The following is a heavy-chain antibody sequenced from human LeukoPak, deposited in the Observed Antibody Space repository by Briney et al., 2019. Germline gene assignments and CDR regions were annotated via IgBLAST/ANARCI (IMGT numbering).Heavy chain of an antibody. Sequence: SETPSLTCTVSGGSISSSSYYWGWIRQPPGKGLEWIGSIYYSGSTYYNPSLKSRVTISVDTSKNQFSLKLSSVTAADTAVYYCASLYDFWSGPVGWFDPWGQGTLVTVSS. V-gene: IGHV4-39*01. J-gene: IGHJ5*02. CDR1: GGSISSSSYY. CDR3: ASLYDFWSGPVGWFDP. CDR2: IYYSGST. D-gene: IGHD3-3*01.